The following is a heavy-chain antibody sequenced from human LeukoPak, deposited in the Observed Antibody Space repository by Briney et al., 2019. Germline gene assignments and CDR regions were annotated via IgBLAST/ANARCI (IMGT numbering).Heavy chain of an antibody. V-gene: IGHV1-18*01. J-gene: IGHJ6*03. CDR3: ARDASRQYYMDV. D-gene: IGHD5/OR15-5a*01. CDR1: GYTFPSYG. Sequence: ASVKVSCKTSGYTFPSYGISWFRQAPGQGNGWMGWISAYNGNTDYAQKLQGRATMTRDTSISTAYMELSRLRSDDTAVYYCARDASRQYYMDVWGKGTTVTVSS. CDR2: ISAYNGNT.